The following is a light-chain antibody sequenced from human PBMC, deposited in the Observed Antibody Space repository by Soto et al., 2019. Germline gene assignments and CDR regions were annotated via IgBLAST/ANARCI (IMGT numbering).Light chain of an antibody. J-gene: IGKJ1*01. CDR3: LQDYSYPRT. CDR2: ATS. V-gene: IGKV1-6*01. CDR1: QGIRND. Sequence: AIQMKKSPSSLSASVGDRVTITCRARQGIRNDLGWYQQRPGKAPKLLIYATSKLQTGVPSRLSGSGSGTDFTLTISSLQPEDFATYYCLQDYSYPRTFGQGTKVDIK.